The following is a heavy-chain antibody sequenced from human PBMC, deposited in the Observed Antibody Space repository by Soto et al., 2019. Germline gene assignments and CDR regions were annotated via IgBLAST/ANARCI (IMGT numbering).Heavy chain of an antibody. D-gene: IGHD6-6*01. Sequence: QVQLVESGGGVVQPGRSLRLSCAASGFTFSSYGMHWVRQAPGKGLEWVAAISYDGSNKYYADSVKGRFTISRDNSKNTLYLQMNSLRAEDTAVYYGPGSIAAQFDYWGQGTLVTVSS. CDR2: ISYDGSNK. V-gene: IGHV3-30*03. CDR1: GFTFSSYG. CDR3: PGSIAAQFDY. J-gene: IGHJ4*02.